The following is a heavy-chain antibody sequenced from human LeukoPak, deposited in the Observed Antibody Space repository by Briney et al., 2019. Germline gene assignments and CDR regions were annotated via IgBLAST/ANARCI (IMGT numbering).Heavy chain of an antibody. CDR3: ARDSGEDYGDYVVGIFDY. CDR1: GGSFSGYY. D-gene: IGHD4-17*01. CDR2: ISYDGSNK. Sequence: LSLTCAVYGGSFSGYYWSWIRQAPGKGLEWVAVISYDGSNKYYADSVKGRFTISRDNSKNTLYLQMNSLRAEDTAVYYCARDSGEDYGDYVVGIFDYWGQGTLVTVSS. J-gene: IGHJ4*02. V-gene: IGHV3-30-3*01.